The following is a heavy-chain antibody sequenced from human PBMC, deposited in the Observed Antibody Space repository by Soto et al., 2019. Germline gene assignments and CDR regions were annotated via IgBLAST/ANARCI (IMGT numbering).Heavy chain of an antibody. CDR2: LYDVDGS. J-gene: IGHJ3*01. Sequence: DVQLVESGGGLIQPGESLILCCAAFGLTISGKKYVAWVRQAPGKGLEWVSALYDVDGSFYADSVKGRFTTSSDSSKTTVYLQMNDLRPDDTVVYYCATWHEREHAYDVWGQGTTVTVSS. CDR1: GLTISGKKY. CDR3: ATWHEREHAYDV. V-gene: IGHV3-53*01. D-gene: IGHD1-1*01.